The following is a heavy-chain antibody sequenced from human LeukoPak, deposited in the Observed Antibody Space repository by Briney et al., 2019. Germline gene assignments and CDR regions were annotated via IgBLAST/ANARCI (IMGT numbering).Heavy chain of an antibody. J-gene: IGHJ4*02. CDR3: ARLPGYCSSTSCYSFDY. D-gene: IGHD2-2*03. CDR2: INHSGST. V-gene: IGHV4-34*01. Sequence: SETLSLTCAVYGGSFSGYYWSWLRQPPGKGLEWIGEINHSGSTNYNPSLKSRVTISVDTSKNQFSLKLSSVTAADTAVFYCARLPGYCSSTSCYSFDYWGQGTLVTVSS. CDR1: GGSFSGYY.